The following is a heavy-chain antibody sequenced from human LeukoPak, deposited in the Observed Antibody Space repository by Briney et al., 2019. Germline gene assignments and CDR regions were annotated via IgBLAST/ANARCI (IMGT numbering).Heavy chain of an antibody. J-gene: IGHJ6*02. CDR2: IKQDGSEK. CDR3: ARDTPDPRAYYYYGMDV. V-gene: IGHV3-7*01. Sequence: PGGSLRLSCAASGFTFSSYLMSWVRQAPGKGLEWVANIKQDGSEKYYVDSVKGRFTISRDNAKNSLYLQMNSLRAEDTAVYYCARDTPDPRAYYYYGMDVWGQGTPVTVSS. CDR1: GFTFSSYL. D-gene: IGHD1-14*01.